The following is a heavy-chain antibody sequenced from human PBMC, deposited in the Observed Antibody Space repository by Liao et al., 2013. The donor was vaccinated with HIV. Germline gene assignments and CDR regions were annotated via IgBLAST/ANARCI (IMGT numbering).Heavy chain of an antibody. D-gene: IGHD5-18*01. J-gene: IGHJ3*02. CDR2: INHSGST. V-gene: IGHV4-34*01. Sequence: QVQLQQWGAGLLKPSETLSLTCAVYGGSFSYYYWSWIRQPPGKGLEWIGEINHSGSTNYNPSLKSRVTISVDTSKKQFSLKLSSVTAADTAVYYCARARRQLWPRGXFDIWGQGTMVTVSS. CDR1: GGSFSYYY. CDR3: ARARRQLWPRGXFDI.